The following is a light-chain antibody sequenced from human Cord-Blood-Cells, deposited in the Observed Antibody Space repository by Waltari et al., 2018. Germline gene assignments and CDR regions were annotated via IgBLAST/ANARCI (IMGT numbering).Light chain of an antibody. J-gene: IGLJ3*02. CDR1: SSDVGSYNL. V-gene: IGLV2-23*01. Sequence: QPALTQPASVSGSPGQSITLSCTGTSSDVGSYNLVSWYQQHPGKAPKLMIDEGSKRPSGVSNRFSGSKSGNTASLTISGLQAEDEADYYCCSYAGSSTLVFGGGTKLTVL. CDR2: EGS. CDR3: CSYAGSSTLV.